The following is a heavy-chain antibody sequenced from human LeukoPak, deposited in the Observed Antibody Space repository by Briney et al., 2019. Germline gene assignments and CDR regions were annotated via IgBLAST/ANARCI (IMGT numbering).Heavy chain of an antibody. V-gene: IGHV3-48*03. D-gene: IGHD6-19*01. CDR3: ARDNSYSSGWYVTGGWFDP. J-gene: IGHJ5*02. CDR1: GFTFSSYE. CDR2: ISRSGSTK. Sequence: GGSLRLSCAASGFTFSSYEMNWVRQAPGKGLEWVSYISRSGSTKNYADSVKGRFTISRDNAKNSLYLQINSLRAEDTAVYYCARDNSYSSGWYVTGGWFDPWGQGTLATVSS.